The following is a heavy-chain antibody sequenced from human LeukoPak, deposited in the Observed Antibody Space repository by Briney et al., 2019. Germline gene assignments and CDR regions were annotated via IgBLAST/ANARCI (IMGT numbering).Heavy chain of an antibody. CDR2: IIPILGIA. CDR3: ASWVGSGSYLD. V-gene: IGHV1-69*04. D-gene: IGHD3-10*01. CDR1: GGTFSSYA. J-gene: IGHJ4*02. Sequence: SVKVSCKASGGTFSSYAISWVRQAPGQGLEWMGRIIPILGIANYAQKFQGRVTITADKSTSTAYMEQSSLRSEDTAVYYCASWVGSGSYLDWGQGTLVTVSP.